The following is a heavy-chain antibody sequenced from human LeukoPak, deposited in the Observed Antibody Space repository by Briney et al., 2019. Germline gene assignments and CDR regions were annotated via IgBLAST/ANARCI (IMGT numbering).Heavy chain of an antibody. CDR1: GGSISSSSYY. CDR3: ARTRTGFWSGYYVDY. CDR2: IYYSGST. Sequence: SETLSLTCTVSGGSISSSSYYWGWIRQPPGKGLEWIGSIYYSGSTYYDPSLKSRVTISVDTSKNQFSLKLSSVTAADTAVYYCARTRTGFWSGYYVDYWGQGTLVTVSS. V-gene: IGHV4-39*01. D-gene: IGHD3-3*01. J-gene: IGHJ4*02.